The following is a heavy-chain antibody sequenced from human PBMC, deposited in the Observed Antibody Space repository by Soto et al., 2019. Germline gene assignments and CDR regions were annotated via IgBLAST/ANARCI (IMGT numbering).Heavy chain of an antibody. V-gene: IGHV1-2*02. J-gene: IGHJ5*02. CDR3: ARDFDYGGYNSP. CDR1: GYTFTDYY. CDR2: INPKSGGT. Sequence: GASVKVSCKASGYTFTDYYMHWVRQAPGQGLEWMGWINPKSGGTKYADKFQGRVTLTRDTSKSSAYMEVSRLTSDDTAVYYCARDFDYGGYNSPWGRGTLVTVSS. D-gene: IGHD4-17*01.